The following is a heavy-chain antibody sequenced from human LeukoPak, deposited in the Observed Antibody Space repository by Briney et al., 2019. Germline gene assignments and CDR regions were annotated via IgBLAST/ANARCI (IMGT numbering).Heavy chain of an antibody. D-gene: IGHD1-26*01. CDR3: ARGFRGASFDY. V-gene: IGHV4-4*07. J-gene: IGHJ4*02. Sequence: PSETLSLTCTVSGGSISSYYWSWIRQPAGKGLESIGHISTSGSTNYNPSLKSRVTMSVDTSKKQFSLKVSSVTAADTAVYYCARGFRGASFDYWGQGTLVTVSS. CDR1: GGSISSYY. CDR2: ISTSGST.